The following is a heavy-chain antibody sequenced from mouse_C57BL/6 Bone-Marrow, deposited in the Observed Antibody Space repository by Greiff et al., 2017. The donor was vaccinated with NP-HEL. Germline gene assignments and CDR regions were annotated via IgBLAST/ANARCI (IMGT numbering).Heavy chain of an antibody. CDR1: GYTFTDYY. J-gene: IGHJ3*01. Sequence: QVQLKEPGAELVRPGASVKLSCKASGYTFTDYYINWVKQRPGQGLEWIARIYPGSGITNYNEKFKGKATLTVEKSSSTAYMQLSSLTSEDSAVYFCARQLRLREDWFAYWGQGTLVTVSA. CDR2: IYPGSGIT. CDR3: ARQLRLREDWFAY. V-gene: IGHV1-76*01. D-gene: IGHD3-2*02.